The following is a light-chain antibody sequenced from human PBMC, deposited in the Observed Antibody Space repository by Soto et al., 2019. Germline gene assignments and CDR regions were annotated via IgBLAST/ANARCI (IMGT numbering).Light chain of an antibody. J-gene: IGKJ4*01. CDR2: DAS. CDR3: QQRDDWPLT. V-gene: IGKV3-11*01. Sequence: EIVLTQSPATLSLSPGERANLSCRASQSVGNVLAWYQQIPGQAPRLLIYDASNRATGIPARFSGSGSVTDFTLTISSPEPEDFAVYYCQQRDDWPLTFGGGTNIEIK. CDR1: QSVGNV.